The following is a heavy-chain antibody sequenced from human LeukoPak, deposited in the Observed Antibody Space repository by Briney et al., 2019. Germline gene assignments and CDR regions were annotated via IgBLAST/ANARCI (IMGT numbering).Heavy chain of an antibody. D-gene: IGHD3-22*01. CDR2: IIPIFGTA. CDR1: GGTFSSYA. J-gene: IGHJ4*02. Sequence: SVKVSCKASGGTFSSYAISWVRQAPGQGLEWMGGIIPIFGTANYAQKFQGSVTITADESASTAYMELSSLRSEDTAVYYCATDSSGYYRPMNWGQGTLVTVSS. CDR3: ATDSSGYYRPMN. V-gene: IGHV1-69*13.